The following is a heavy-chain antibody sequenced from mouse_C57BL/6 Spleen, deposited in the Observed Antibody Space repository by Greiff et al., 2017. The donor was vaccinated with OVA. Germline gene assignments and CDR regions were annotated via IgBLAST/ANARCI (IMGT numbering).Heavy chain of an antibody. V-gene: IGHV3-6*01. Sequence: ESGPGLVKPSQSLSLTCSVTGYSITSGYSWNWIRQFPGNKLEWMGNISYDGSNNYNPSLKNRISITRDTSKNQFFLKLNSVTTEDTATYYCARDYYGSTRFAYWGQGTLVTVSA. CDR1: GYSITSGYS. D-gene: IGHD1-1*01. CDR3: ARDYYGSTRFAY. CDR2: ISYDGSN. J-gene: IGHJ3*01.